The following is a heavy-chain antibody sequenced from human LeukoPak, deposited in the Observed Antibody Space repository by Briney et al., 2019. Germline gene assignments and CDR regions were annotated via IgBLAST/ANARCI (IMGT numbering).Heavy chain of an antibody. D-gene: IGHD3-3*01. CDR3: ARVRFLEWLYPYFDY. V-gene: IGHV1-18*01. Sequence: ASVKVSCKASGYAFTSYGISWVRQAPGQGLEWMGWISAYNGNTNYARKLQGRVTMTTDTSTSTAYMELRSLRSDDTAVYYCARVRFLEWLYPYFDYWGQGTLVTVSS. CDR2: ISAYNGNT. CDR1: GYAFTSYG. J-gene: IGHJ4*02.